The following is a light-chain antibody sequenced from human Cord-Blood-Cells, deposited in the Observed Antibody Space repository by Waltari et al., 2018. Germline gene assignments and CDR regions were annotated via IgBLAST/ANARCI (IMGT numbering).Light chain of an antibody. CDR2: AAS. CDR1: QSISRY. J-gene: IGKJ2*01. V-gene: IGKV1-39*01. Sequence: DIQMTQSPSSLSASVGDRVTITCRASQSISRYLNWYQQKPGKAPKLLIYAASSLQSGVPSRFSCIGSGTDFTLTISSLQPEDFATYYCQQSYSTPQYTFGQGTKLEIK. CDR3: QQSYSTPQYT.